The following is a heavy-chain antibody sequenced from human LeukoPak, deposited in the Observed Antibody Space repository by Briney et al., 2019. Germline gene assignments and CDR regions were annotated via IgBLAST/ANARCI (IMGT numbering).Heavy chain of an antibody. CDR3: DRRGWYGSSGYYLGTAYYMDV. Sequence: PSETLSLTCAVYGGSLSLYYWSWIRHPPGKGLEWIGEINHSESTNYNPSLKSRVTISVDTSKNQFSLKLSSVTAADTAVYYCDRRGWYGSSGYYLGTAYYMDVWGKGTTVTISS. CDR2: INHSEST. V-gene: IGHV4-34*01. D-gene: IGHD3-22*01. CDR1: GGSLSLYY. J-gene: IGHJ6*03.